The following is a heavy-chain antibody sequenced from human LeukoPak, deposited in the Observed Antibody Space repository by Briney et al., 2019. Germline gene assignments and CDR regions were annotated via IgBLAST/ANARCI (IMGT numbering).Heavy chain of an antibody. Sequence: GGSLRLSCAASGFTFSDYYMSWIRQAPGKGLEWVSYISSSGNTIYYADSVKGRFTISRDNAKNSLYLQMNSLRAEDAAVYFCARVKYYYDSSGYYEYYFDYWGRGTLVTASS. J-gene: IGHJ4*02. CDR2: ISSSGNTI. CDR1: GFTFSDYY. CDR3: ARVKYYYDSSGYYEYYFDY. V-gene: IGHV3-11*01. D-gene: IGHD3-22*01.